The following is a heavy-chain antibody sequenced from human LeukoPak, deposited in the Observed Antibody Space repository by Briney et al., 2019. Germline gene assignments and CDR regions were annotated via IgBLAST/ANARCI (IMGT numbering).Heavy chain of an antibody. Sequence: GGSLRLSCAASGCTFDDYAMHWVRQAPGKGLEWVSGISWNSGSIGYADSVKGRFTISRDNAKNSLYLQMNSLRAEDTALYYCAKDTGAYYDRSGYDYWGQGTLVTVSS. V-gene: IGHV3-9*01. J-gene: IGHJ4*02. CDR1: GCTFDDYA. CDR3: AKDTGAYYDRSGYDY. D-gene: IGHD3-22*01. CDR2: ISWNSGSI.